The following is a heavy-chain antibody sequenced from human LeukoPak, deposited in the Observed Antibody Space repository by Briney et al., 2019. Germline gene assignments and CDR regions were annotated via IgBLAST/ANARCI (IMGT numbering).Heavy chain of an antibody. CDR3: ARGPYSYGSHKLPFDY. V-gene: IGHV5-51*01. J-gene: IGHJ4*02. D-gene: IGHD5-18*01. Sequence: GASLQISGEGAGSSFTSYWIGWGRQLPGKGLEGMGIIYPGDSDTRYSPSFQGQVTISANKSISTAYLQWSSLKASDTAMYYCARGPYSYGSHKLPFDYWGQGTLVTVSS. CDR1: GSSFTSYW. CDR2: IYPGDSDT.